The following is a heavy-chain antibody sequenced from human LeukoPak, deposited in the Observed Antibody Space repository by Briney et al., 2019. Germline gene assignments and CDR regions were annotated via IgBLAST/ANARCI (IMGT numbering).Heavy chain of an antibody. CDR1: GYTFTNYG. Sequence: ASVTVSFKASGYTFTNYGIGWVRQAPGQGLAWVGCSNAYNGHTNYAQKFQGRVTLITDTSTSTAYMELRSLRSDDTAIYDCARALYSDYYSYLNWFDPWGQGTLVTVSS. CDR3: ARALYSDYYSYLNWFDP. D-gene: IGHD5-12*01. V-gene: IGHV1-18*01. CDR2: SNAYNGHT. J-gene: IGHJ5*02.